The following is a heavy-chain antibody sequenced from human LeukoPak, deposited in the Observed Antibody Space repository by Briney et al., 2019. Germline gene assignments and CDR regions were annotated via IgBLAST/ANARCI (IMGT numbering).Heavy chain of an antibody. D-gene: IGHD1-1*01. Sequence: PSETLSLTCAVYGGSFSGYYWSWIRQPPGKGLEWIGEINHSGSTNYNPPLKSRVTISVDTSKNQFSLKLSPVTAADTAVYYCAGRVQEGGPQYYFDYWGQGTLVTVSS. CDR3: AGRVQEGGPQYYFDY. J-gene: IGHJ4*02. CDR1: GGSFSGYY. V-gene: IGHV4-34*01. CDR2: INHSGST.